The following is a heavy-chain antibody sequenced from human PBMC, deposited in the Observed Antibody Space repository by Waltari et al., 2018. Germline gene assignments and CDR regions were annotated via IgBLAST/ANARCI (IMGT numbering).Heavy chain of an antibody. Sequence: QLQLQESGPGLVKPSGTRSLTCTVSGDSMTSTDCWSWVRQPPRKGLEWVGQVRGDGKTNYNPSFAGRVAVSLDTSINQFSLRVTSATAADTAVYYCARDRGRGLYLDSWGQGTLVTVSP. D-gene: IGHD2-15*01. CDR3: ARDRGRGLYLDS. CDR2: VRGDGKT. J-gene: IGHJ4*02. V-gene: IGHV4-4*02. CDR1: GDSMTSTDC.